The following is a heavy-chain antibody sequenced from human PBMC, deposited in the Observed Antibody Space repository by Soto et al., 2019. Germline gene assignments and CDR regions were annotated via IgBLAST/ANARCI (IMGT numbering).Heavy chain of an antibody. J-gene: IGHJ4*02. V-gene: IGHV1-18*01. Sequence: QVKLVQSGAEVKKPGASVKVSCKASGYTFTSYGISWLRQAPGQGLEWMGWISAYNGNTNYAQKLQGRVTMTTDTSTSTSYMELRSLRSDDTAVYYCARVGYYDSSGYYYADFDYWGQGTLVTVSS. D-gene: IGHD3-22*01. CDR1: GYTFTSYG. CDR2: ISAYNGNT. CDR3: ARVGYYDSSGYYYADFDY.